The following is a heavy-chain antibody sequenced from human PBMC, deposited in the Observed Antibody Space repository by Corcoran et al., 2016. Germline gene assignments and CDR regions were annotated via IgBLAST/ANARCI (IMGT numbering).Heavy chain of an antibody. V-gene: IGHV1-18*01. CDR1: GYTFTSYG. J-gene: IGHJ4*02. CDR2: ISAYNGNT. D-gene: IGHD4-17*01. Sequence: QVQLVQSGAEVKKPGASVKVSCKASGYTFTSYGISWVRQAPGQGLEWMGWISAYNGNTNYAQKLQGRVTMTTDTSTSTAYMELRSLRSDDTAVYCCAREEKDYGYYAEIDYWGQGTLFTVAS. CDR3: AREEKDYGYYAEIDY.